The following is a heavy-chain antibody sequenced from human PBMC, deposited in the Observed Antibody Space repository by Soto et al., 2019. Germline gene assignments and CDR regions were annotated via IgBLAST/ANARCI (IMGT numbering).Heavy chain of an antibody. D-gene: IGHD2-15*01. J-gene: IGHJ3*02. CDR3: AKDARSLAHIVVGVAATPGVYAFDI. CDR1: GFTFSSYA. CDR2: ISGSGGST. V-gene: IGHV3-23*01. Sequence: GGSLRLSCAASGFTFSSYAMSWVRQAPGKGLEWVSAISGSGGSTYYADSVKGRFTISRDNSKNTLYMQMNSRRAEETDVYYCAKDARSLAHIVVGVAATPGVYAFDIWGQGTMVTVSS.